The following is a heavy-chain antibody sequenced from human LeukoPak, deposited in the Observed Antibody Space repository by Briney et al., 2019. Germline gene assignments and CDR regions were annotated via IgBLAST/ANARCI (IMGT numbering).Heavy chain of an antibody. CDR3: ARVAYGSGSYGPDFDY. CDR1: GFIFSSYW. D-gene: IGHD3-10*01. V-gene: IGHV3-7*01. Sequence: PGGSLRLSCGASGFIFSSYWISWARQAPGKGLEWVANINQDGSDKYYVESVMGRFTISRDNAKNSLYLQMNSLRAEDTAVYFCARVAYGSGSYGPDFDYWGQGTLVTVSS. J-gene: IGHJ4*02. CDR2: INQDGSDK.